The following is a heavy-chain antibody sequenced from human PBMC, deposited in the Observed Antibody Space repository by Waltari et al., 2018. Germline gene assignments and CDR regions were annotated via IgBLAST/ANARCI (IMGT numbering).Heavy chain of an antibody. Sequence: QVQLVQSGAEVKKPGSSVKVSCRASGGTFSSYAISWVRQAPGQGLEWMGGIIPILGIANYAQKFQGRVTITADESTSTAYMELSSLRSEDTAVYYCARLLQEDIAAAGKDWGQGNLVTVSS. D-gene: IGHD6-13*01. CDR3: ARLLQEDIAAAGKD. CDR1: GGTFSSYA. CDR2: IIPILGIA. V-gene: IGHV1-69*04. J-gene: IGHJ4*02.